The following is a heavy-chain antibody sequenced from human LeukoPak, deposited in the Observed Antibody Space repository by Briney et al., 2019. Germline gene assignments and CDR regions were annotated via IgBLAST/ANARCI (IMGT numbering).Heavy chain of an antibody. CDR3: ARDRQQQLVPFFDP. J-gene: IGHJ5*02. CDR1: GFSFSTKW. CDR2: IHPHGREQ. V-gene: IGHV3-7*01. Sequence: GGSLRLSCAASGFSFSTKWMSWVRQAPGKGLEWVGNIHPHGREQYPVDSVKGRFTISRDNARNSLFLQMNSLRVEDTAVYYCARDRQQQLVPFFDPWGQGTLVTVSS. D-gene: IGHD6-13*01.